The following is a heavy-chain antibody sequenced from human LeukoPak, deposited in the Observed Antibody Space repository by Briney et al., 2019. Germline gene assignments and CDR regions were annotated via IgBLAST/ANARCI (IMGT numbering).Heavy chain of an antibody. CDR1: GFTFNNYV. CDR2: IKISGYA. Sequence: GGSLRVSCTASGFTFNNYVMSWVRQAPGKGLEWVSSIKISGYADYADSVKGRFTISRDNSKNTLYLQMNSLRVEDTAVYYCAKVRPPPGSGWYGGDDSWGQGTLVTVSS. J-gene: IGHJ4*02. D-gene: IGHD6-19*01. V-gene: IGHV3-23*01. CDR3: AKVRPPPGSGWYGGDDS.